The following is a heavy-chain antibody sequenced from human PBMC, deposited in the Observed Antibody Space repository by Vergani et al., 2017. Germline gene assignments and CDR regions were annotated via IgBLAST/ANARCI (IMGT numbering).Heavy chain of an antibody. D-gene: IGHD6-13*01. CDR1: GGSISSYD. J-gene: IGHJ2*01. CDR2: IYTSGST. CDR3: SSGVSGAAAGDWYFDL. Sequence: QVQLQESGPGLVKPSETLSLTCTVSGGSISSYDWSWIRQPAGKGLEWIGRIYTSGSTNYNPSLKSRVTMSVDTSKNQFSLKLSAVTAAATAVYYCSSGVSGAAAGDWYFDLWGRGTLVTVSS. V-gene: IGHV4-4*07.